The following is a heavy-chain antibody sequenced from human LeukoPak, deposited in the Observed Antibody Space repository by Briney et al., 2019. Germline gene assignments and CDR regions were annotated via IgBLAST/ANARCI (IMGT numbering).Heavy chain of an antibody. CDR3: ARDSGHNAFDI. Sequence: PSETLSLTCTVSGGSISSINYYWGWIRQAPGKGLDWLGNINPDGSTINYVDSVKGRFTFSRDNAKKSLYLQMNSLRAEDTAVFYCARDSGHNAFDIWGQGTMVTVSS. CDR1: GGSISSINYY. V-gene: IGHV3-7*01. J-gene: IGHJ3*02. D-gene: IGHD5-12*01. CDR2: INPDGSTI.